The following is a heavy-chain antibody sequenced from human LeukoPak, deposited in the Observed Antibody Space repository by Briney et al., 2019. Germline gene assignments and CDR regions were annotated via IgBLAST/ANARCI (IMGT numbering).Heavy chain of an antibody. J-gene: IGHJ4*02. CDR3: ARVTSLCSSTSCGDY. Sequence: GGSLRLSCAASGFTFSDYYMSWIRQAPGKGLEWVSYISSSGSTIYYADSVKGRFTISRDNAKNSLYLQMNSLRAEDTAAYYCARVTSLCSSTSCGDYWGQGTLVTVSS. V-gene: IGHV3-11*04. CDR1: GFTFSDYY. CDR2: ISSSGSTI. D-gene: IGHD2-2*01.